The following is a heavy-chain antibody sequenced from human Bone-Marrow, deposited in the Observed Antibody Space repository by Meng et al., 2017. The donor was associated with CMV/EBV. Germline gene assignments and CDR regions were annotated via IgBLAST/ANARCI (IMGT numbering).Heavy chain of an antibody. CDR2: IIPIFGTA. V-gene: IGHV1-69*05. Sequence: TCTVSGGSVSSGSYYWSWLRQPPGKGLEWMGGIIPIFGTANYAQKFQGRVTITTDESTSTAYMELSSLRSEDTAVYYCARDGGYSSSWYGMDVWGQGTTVTVSS. CDR1: GGSVSSGS. CDR3: ARDGGYSSSWYGMDV. J-gene: IGHJ6*02. D-gene: IGHD6-13*01.